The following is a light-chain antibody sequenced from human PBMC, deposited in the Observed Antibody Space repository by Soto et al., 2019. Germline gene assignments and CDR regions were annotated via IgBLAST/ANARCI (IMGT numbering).Light chain of an antibody. V-gene: IGKV1-9*01. Sequence: DIQLTQSPSFLSASLGDRVTITCRASQGISSYLAWYQQTPGKAPNLXIYATSTLQSGVPSRFSGSGAGTECTRTISSLQPDDVETDYCQQYASYSPTFGQGTKVDIK. CDR3: QQYASYSPT. CDR2: ATS. CDR1: QGISSY. J-gene: IGKJ1*01.